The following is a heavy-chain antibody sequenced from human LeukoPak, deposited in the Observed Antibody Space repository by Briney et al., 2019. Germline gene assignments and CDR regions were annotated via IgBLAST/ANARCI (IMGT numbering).Heavy chain of an antibody. CDR1: GFTFSSYW. Sequence: GGSLRLSCAASGFTFSSYWMHWVRQAPGKGLVWVSRINSDGSSTSYADSVKGRFTISRDNAKNTLYLQMNSLRAEDTAVYYCARDPSSLCSGGSCYLDYWGQGTLVTVSS. CDR2: INSDGSST. D-gene: IGHD2-15*01. CDR3: ARDPSSLCSGGSCYLDY. J-gene: IGHJ4*02. V-gene: IGHV3-74*01.